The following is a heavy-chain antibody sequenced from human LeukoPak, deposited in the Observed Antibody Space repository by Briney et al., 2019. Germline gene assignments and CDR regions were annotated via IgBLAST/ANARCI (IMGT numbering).Heavy chain of an antibody. CDR3: AKDTSIGRYCTNGVCSPFDY. J-gene: IGHJ4*02. Sequence: GGSLRLSCAASGFTFSEFYMSWVRQAPGKGLEWVSAISDTGATTYDADSVKGRFTISRDNSRSTLYLQMNSLRAEDTALYYCAKDTSIGRYCTNGVCSPFDYWGQGTLVTVSS. D-gene: IGHD2-8*01. CDR1: GFTFSEFY. V-gene: IGHV3-23*01. CDR2: ISDTGATT.